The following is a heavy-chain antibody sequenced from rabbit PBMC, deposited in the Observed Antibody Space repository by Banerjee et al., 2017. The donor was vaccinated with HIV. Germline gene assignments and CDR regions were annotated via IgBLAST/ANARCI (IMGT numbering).Heavy chain of an antibody. V-gene: IGHV1S45*01. CDR2: INTISGDT. J-gene: IGHJ4*01. CDR3: ARDSLQGYAFNL. CDR1: GFSFSNGYV. D-gene: IGHD3-3*01. Sequence: QEQLEESGGDLVKPEGSLTLTCTASGFSFSNGYVMCWVRQAPGKGLEWIACINTISGDTVYATWAKGRFTISKASWTTVTLQMTSLTAADTAIYFCARDSLQGYAFNLWGPGTLVTVS.